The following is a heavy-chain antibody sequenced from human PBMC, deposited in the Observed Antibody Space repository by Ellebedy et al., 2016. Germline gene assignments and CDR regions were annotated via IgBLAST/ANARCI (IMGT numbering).Heavy chain of an antibody. CDR3: ARGSGAKYGGVSDY. CDR2: IHHSGTT. J-gene: IGHJ4*02. Sequence: SETLSLXXAVYGGSFSGYYWGWIRQPPGKGLEWIGSIHHSGTTYQNPSLKSRVSISVDTSNNQFSLSLSSVTAADTAVYYCARGSGAKYGGVSDYWGQGTLVTVSS. CDR1: GGSFSGYY. V-gene: IGHV4-34*01. D-gene: IGHD4/OR15-4a*01.